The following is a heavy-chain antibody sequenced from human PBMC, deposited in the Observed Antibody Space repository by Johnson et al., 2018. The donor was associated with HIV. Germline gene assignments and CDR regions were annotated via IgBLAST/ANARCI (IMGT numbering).Heavy chain of an antibody. D-gene: IGHD3-10*01. CDR2: IYSDGSSA. Sequence: VQLVESGGGLVQPGGSLRLSCAGSGYIFRNYWMHWVRQAPGKGLVWVARIYSDGSSAIYTDSVTGRFTISRDNTKNTVYLQMNSLRAEDTAVYYCTTGVFHAFDMWGQGTMVIVSS. V-gene: IGHV3-74*02. CDR3: TTGVFHAFDM. J-gene: IGHJ3*02. CDR1: GYIFRNYW.